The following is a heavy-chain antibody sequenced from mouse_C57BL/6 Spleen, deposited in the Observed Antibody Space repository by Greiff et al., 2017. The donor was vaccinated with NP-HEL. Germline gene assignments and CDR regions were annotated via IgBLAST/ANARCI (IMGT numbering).Heavy chain of an antibody. CDR2: IFPGSGST. V-gene: IGHV1-75*01. CDR3: ARSPIYYDYEGYAMDY. D-gene: IGHD2-4*01. J-gene: IGHJ4*01. Sequence: VQVVESGPELVKPGASVKISCKASGYTFTDYYINWVKQRPGQGLEWIGWIFPGSGSTYYNEKFKGKATLTVDKSSSTAYMLLSSLTSEDSAVYFCARSPIYYDYEGYAMDYWGQGTSVTVSS. CDR1: GYTFTDYY.